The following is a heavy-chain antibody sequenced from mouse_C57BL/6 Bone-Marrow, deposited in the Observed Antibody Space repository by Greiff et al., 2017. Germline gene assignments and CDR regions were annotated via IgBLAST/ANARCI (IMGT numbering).Heavy chain of an antibody. CDR2: ISYDGSN. CDR3: ARGLDYYGSSFLY. V-gene: IGHV3-6*01. D-gene: IGHD1-1*01. CDR1: GYSITSGYY. Sequence: VQLQQSGPGLVKPSQSLSLTCSVTGYSITSGYYWNWIRQFPGNKLEWMGYISYDGSNNYNPSLKNRISITRDTSKNQFFLKLNSVTTEDTATYYCARGLDYYGSSFLYWGQGTLVTVSA. J-gene: IGHJ3*01.